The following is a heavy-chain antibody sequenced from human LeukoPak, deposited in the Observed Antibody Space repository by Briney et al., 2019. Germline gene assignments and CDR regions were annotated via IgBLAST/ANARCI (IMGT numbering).Heavy chain of an antibody. V-gene: IGHV4-39*01. Sequence: SETLSLTCTVSGGSISSSYHYWGWIRQPPGKGLEWIGSIYYRGSTYYNPSLRSRVIISVDTSKNQFSLKLSSVTAADTAVYYCARGGAAAVKDYWGQGTLVTVSS. CDR2: IYYRGST. D-gene: IGHD6-13*01. J-gene: IGHJ4*02. CDR3: ARGGAAAVKDY. CDR1: GGSISSSYHY.